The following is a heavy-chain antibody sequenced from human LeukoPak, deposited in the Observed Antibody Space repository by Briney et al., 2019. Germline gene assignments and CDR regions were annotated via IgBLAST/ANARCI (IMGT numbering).Heavy chain of an antibody. D-gene: IGHD6-13*01. CDR3: RIGASSGSLAS. V-gene: IGHV4-4*07. CDR1: GASISDNY. Sequence: PSETLSLTRTVSGASISDNYWSWVRQPAGKSLEWIGRIYTSGSTNYNPSLKSRVTISVDTSKNQFSLNLRSVTAADTAVYYCRIGASSGSLASWGRGTLVTVSS. J-gene: IGHJ5*02. CDR2: IYTSGST.